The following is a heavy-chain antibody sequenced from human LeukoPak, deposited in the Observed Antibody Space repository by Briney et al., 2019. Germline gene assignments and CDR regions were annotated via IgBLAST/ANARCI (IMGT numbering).Heavy chain of an antibody. CDR2: TRDKANGYTT. V-gene: IGHV3-72*01. J-gene: IGHJ4*02. CDR3: ARGYSSSWNYFDY. Sequence: GGSLRLSCAASGFTFSDHYMDWVRQAPGKGLEWVGRTRDKANGYTTEYAASVRGRFTISRDDSKTSLYLRMNSLKTEDTAVYYCARGYSSSWNYFDYWGQGTLVTVSS. D-gene: IGHD6-13*01. CDR1: GFTFSDHY.